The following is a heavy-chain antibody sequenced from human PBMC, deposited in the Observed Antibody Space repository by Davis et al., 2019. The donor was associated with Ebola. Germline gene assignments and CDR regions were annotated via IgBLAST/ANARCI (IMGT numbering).Heavy chain of an antibody. CDR2: IWYDGSNK. Sequence: GESLKISCVGSGFSVSDKYMSWVRQAPGKGLEWVAVIWYDGSNKYYADSVKGRFTISRDNSKNTLYLQMNSLRAEDTAVYYCAASGWQVFLDYWGQGTLVTVSP. CDR1: GFSVSDKY. V-gene: IGHV3-33*08. CDR3: AASGWQVFLDY. J-gene: IGHJ4*02. D-gene: IGHD6-19*01.